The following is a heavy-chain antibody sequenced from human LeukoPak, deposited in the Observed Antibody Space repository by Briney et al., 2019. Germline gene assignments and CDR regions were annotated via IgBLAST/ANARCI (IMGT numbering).Heavy chain of an antibody. Sequence: GGSLRLSCAASGFTFSSYSMKWVRQAPGKGLGWVSSISSSSSYIYYADSVKGRFTISRDNAKNSLYLQMNSLRAEDTAVYYCAREEEGYYYGSGSYYAVEDYWGQGTLVTVSS. D-gene: IGHD3-10*01. CDR3: AREEEGYYYGSGSYYAVEDY. CDR2: ISSSSSYI. V-gene: IGHV3-21*01. CDR1: GFTFSSYS. J-gene: IGHJ4*02.